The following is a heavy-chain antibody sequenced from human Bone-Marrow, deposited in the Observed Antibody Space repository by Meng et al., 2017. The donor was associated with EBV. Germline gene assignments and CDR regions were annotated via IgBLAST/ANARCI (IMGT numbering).Heavy chain of an antibody. Sequence: LIQSCTRMNEVGPSGNVSCLPSGSTLTSLYIGWVRHATRQGLGWMGWMNPNSGNTGYAQKFRGRVTMTRNTSISTAYMELSSLRSEDTAVYYCARGDDYGDLVYYWGQGTLVTVSS. V-gene: IGHV1-8*01. J-gene: IGHJ4*02. CDR3: ARGDDYGDLVYY. CDR1: GSTLTSLY. D-gene: IGHD4-17*01. CDR2: MNPNSGNT.